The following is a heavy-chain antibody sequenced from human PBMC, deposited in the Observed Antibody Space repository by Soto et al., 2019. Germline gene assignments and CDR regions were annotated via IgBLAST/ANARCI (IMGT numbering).Heavy chain of an antibody. V-gene: IGHV1-18*01. Sequence: ASVKVSCKSSGHTSSYYGISWVRQAPGQGLEWMGWISIYNGHTNYGRKLQGRLTMTTDTSTSTAYMELRSLTSDDTAVYYCARDSYGDYDYWGQGTLVTVS. D-gene: IGHD4-17*01. CDR2: ISIYNGHT. CDR1: GHTSSYYG. CDR3: ARDSYGDYDY. J-gene: IGHJ4*02.